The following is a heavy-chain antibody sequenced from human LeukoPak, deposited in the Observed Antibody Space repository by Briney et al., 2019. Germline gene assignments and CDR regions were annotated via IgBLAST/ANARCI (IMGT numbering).Heavy chain of an antibody. CDR1: GGSISSGGYY. CDR3: ARWGSNMAREKGDH. J-gene: IGHJ4*02. CDR2: IYYSGST. D-gene: IGHD3-10*01. Sequence: SQTXSLTXTVSGGSISSGGYYWSWIRQHPGXGLEWIGYIYYSGSTNYNPSLKSRVTISVDTSKNQFSLKLSSVTAADTAVYYCARWGSNMAREKGDHWGQGTLVTVSS. V-gene: IGHV4-31*03.